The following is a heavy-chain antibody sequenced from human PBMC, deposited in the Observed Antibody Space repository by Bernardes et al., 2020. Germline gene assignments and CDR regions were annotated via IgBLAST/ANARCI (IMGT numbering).Heavy chain of an antibody. D-gene: IGHD3-3*01. CDR1: GFSFSSYW. J-gene: IGHJ4*02. Sequence: GGPLRLSCAASGFSFSSYWMHWVRQAPGKGLVWVSRINSDGSSTSYADSVKGRFTISRDNAKNTLYLQMNSLRAEDTAVYYCAAYYDFWSGYCYWGQGTLVTVSS. CDR2: INSDGSST. CDR3: AAYYDFWSGYCY. V-gene: IGHV3-74*01.